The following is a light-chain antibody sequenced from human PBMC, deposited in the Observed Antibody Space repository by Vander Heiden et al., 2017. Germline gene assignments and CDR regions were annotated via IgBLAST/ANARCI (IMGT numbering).Light chain of an antibody. J-gene: IGKJ4*02. CDR1: QGISSR. V-gene: IGKV1-12*01. CDR3: QQANNLPQT. CDR2: AAS. Sequence: IQITQSASSVSASPGERATISCRASQGISSRLAWYQQKPGKAPKLLIYAASSMQSGVPARFSGSGSGTEFTLTISSLQSEDFATYYCQQANNLPQTFGGGTKVEIK.